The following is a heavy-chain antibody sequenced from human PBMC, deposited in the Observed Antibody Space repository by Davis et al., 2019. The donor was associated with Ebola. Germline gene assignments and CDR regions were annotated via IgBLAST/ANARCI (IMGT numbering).Heavy chain of an antibody. J-gene: IGHJ3*02. CDR3: ARDITIFGVVIQSAFDI. CDR2: ISISTTTTYI. CDR1: GFTFSNYN. V-gene: IGHV3-21*01. D-gene: IGHD3-3*01. Sequence: GGSLRLSCAASGFTFSNYNMNWVRQAPGKGLEWVSFISISTTTTYIYYADSVKCRFTISRDNAKNSLYLQMNSLRAEDTAVYYCARDITIFGVVIQSAFDIWGQGTMVTVSS.